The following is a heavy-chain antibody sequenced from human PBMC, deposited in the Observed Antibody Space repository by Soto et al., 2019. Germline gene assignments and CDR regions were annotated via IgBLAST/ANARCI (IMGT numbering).Heavy chain of an antibody. CDR2: INHSGST. CDR1: GGSFSGYY. J-gene: IGHJ3*02. CDR3: SGYQLLGLSNDAFDI. D-gene: IGHD2-2*01. V-gene: IGHV4-34*01. Sequence: SETLSLTCAVYGGSFSGYYWSWIRQPPGKGLEWIGEINHSGSTNYNPSLKSRVTISVDTSKNQFSLKLSSVTAADTAVYYCSGYQLLGLSNDAFDIWGQGTMVTVSS.